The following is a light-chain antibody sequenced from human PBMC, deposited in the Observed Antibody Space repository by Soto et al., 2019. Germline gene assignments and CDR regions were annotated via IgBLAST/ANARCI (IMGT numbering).Light chain of an antibody. Sequence: QSALTQPRSVSGSPGQSVTISCTGTSRDVGAYNYVSWYQQHPGKAPKLIIYDVNKRPSGVPDRFSASKSGNTASLTISGLQAEDEADYYCYSYEVSVIFVFGGGTQLTVL. CDR2: DVN. V-gene: IGLV2-11*01. CDR3: YSYEVSVIFV. CDR1: SRDVGAYNY. J-gene: IGLJ2*01.